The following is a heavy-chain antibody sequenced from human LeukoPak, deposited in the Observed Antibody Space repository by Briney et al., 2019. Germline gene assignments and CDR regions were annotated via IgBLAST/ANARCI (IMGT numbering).Heavy chain of an antibody. CDR3: AKDFRIGYSAHFDY. J-gene: IGHJ4*02. D-gene: IGHD2-21*01. CDR2: IYENGGTT. V-gene: IGHV3-23*01. Sequence: GGSLRLSCVGSGFTFRSHVMSWVRQAPEKGLEFVSGIYENGGTTYYADSVKGRFSISRDNSKNTLYLQMDSLRGEDTAVYYCAKDFRIGYSAHFDYWGQGALVTVSS. CDR1: GFTFRSHV.